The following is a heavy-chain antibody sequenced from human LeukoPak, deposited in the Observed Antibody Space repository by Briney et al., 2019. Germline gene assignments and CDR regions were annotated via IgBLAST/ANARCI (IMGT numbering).Heavy chain of an antibody. CDR2: IKKDGSDK. V-gene: IGHV3-7*01. Sequence: GGSLRLSCAASGFQFSNYWMTWVRQAPGKGLEWVANIKKDGSDKYYVDSVKGRFTISRDNAKTSLYLQMNSQRAEDTAVYYCARDLSGITGYTYGRGIDYWGQGTLVTVSS. J-gene: IGHJ4*02. D-gene: IGHD5-18*01. CDR3: ARDLSGITGYTYGRGIDY. CDR1: GFQFSNYW.